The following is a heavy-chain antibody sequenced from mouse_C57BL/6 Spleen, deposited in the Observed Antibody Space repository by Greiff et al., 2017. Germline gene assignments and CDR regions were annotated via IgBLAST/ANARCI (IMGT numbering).Heavy chain of an antibody. CDR3: ARGPIWDAYYFDY. V-gene: IGHV1-7*01. CDR1: GYTFTSYW. CDR2: INPSSGYT. D-gene: IGHD4-1*01. Sequence: QVQLQQSGAELAKPGASVKLSCKASGYTFTSYWMHWVKQRPGQGLEWIGYINPSSGYTKYNQKFKDKATLTADKSSSTAYMQLSSLTYEDSAVXYCARGPIWDAYYFDYWGQGTTLTVSS. J-gene: IGHJ2*01.